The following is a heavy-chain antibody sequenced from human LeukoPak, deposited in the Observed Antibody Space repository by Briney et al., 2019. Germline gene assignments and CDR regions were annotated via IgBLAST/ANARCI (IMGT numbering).Heavy chain of an antibody. CDR1: GFTVSSNY. CDR2: IYSGGST. D-gene: IGHD2-2*01. J-gene: IGHJ4*02. V-gene: IGHV3-53*01. CDR3: AKDRHPIVVVPAAKAWDY. Sequence: GGSLRLSCAASGFTVSSNYMSWVRQAPGKGLEWVSVIYSGGSTYYADSVKGRFTISRDNSKNTLYLQMNSLRAEDTAVYYCAKDRHPIVVVPAAKAWDYWGQGTLVTVSS.